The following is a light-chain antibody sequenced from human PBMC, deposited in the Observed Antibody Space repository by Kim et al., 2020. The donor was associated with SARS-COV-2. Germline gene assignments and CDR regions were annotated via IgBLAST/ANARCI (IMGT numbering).Light chain of an antibody. CDR1: SSDGGSYTL. CDR2: EVS. V-gene: IGLV2-23*02. J-gene: IGLJ2*01. CDR3: CSYAGSSTSVV. Sequence: NTHSCTGTSSDGGSYTLVSWYQQHPGKAPKLMIYEVSKRPSGVSNRFSGSKAGNTASLTISGLQAEDEADYYCCSYAGSSTSVVFGGGTQLTVL.